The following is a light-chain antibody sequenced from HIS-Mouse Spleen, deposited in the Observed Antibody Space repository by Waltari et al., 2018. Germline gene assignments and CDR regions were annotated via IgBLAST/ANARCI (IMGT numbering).Light chain of an antibody. CDR1: SSYVGSYNL. Sequence: QSALTQPASVSGSPGQSITISCTGTSSYVGSYNLSSWYQQHPGKAPKLMIYEGSKRPSGVSNRFSGSKSGNTASLTISGLQAEDEADYYCCSYAGSSTLMFGGGTKLTVL. CDR2: EGS. V-gene: IGLV2-23*01. J-gene: IGLJ3*02. CDR3: CSYAGSSTLM.